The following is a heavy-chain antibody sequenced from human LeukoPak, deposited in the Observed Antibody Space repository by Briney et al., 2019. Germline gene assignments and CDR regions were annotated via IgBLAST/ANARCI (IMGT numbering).Heavy chain of an antibody. V-gene: IGHV3-7*01. CDR2: ISHDGSKE. D-gene: IGHD2-2*01. CDR1: GFTFNGAW. Sequence: GGSLRLSCAASGFTFNGAWMSWVRQVPGKGLQWVAAISHDGSKEYYVASVKGRFTISRDNAIDSLFLQMNSLRAEDAALYYCAAMSLAFWGQGTLVTVSS. CDR3: AAMSLAF. J-gene: IGHJ4*02.